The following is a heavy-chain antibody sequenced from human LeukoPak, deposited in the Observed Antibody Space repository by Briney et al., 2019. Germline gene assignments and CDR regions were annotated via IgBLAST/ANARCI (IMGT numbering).Heavy chain of an antibody. CDR1: GFTFSSYS. V-gene: IGHV3-7*01. J-gene: IGHJ4*02. D-gene: IGHD3-10*01. CDR3: ARVSLGEWGSGSYYNDFDY. Sequence: GGSLRLSCAASGFTFSSYSMSWIRQLPGKGLEWVANTNQDGTEKYYVDSVKGRFTISRDNAKNSLDLQMNSLRAEDTAVYYCARVSLGEWGSGSYYNDFDYWGQGTLVTVSS. CDR2: TNQDGTEK.